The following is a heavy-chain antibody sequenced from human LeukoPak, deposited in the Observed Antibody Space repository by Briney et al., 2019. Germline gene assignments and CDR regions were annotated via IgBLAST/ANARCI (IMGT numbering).Heavy chain of an antibody. V-gene: IGHV4-59*01. Sequence: PSETLSLTCLVSGEPISSYYWSWIRQAPGRGPEYIGNVYYNGNTNYNPSLKSRVAISVDASKNQFSLKVDFVTTADTAVYYCARGDYDFWSGNWRFDTWGQGTLVTVSS. CDR1: GEPISSYY. D-gene: IGHD3-3*01. CDR2: VYYNGNT. J-gene: IGHJ4*02. CDR3: ARGDYDFWSGNWRFDT.